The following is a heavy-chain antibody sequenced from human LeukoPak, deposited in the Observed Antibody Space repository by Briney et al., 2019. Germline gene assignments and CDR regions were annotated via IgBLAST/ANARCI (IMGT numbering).Heavy chain of an antibody. CDR3: ARGRDGDYVPDY. CDR1: GFTFSSYW. CDR2: INSDGSST. Sequence: PGGSLRLSCAASGFTFSSYWMYWVRQAPGKGLLWVSRINSDGSSTAYADSVKGRFSISRDNAKNSLYLQMNSLRAEDTAVYYCARGRDGDYVPDYWGQGTLVTVSS. J-gene: IGHJ4*02. D-gene: IGHD4-17*01. V-gene: IGHV3-74*01.